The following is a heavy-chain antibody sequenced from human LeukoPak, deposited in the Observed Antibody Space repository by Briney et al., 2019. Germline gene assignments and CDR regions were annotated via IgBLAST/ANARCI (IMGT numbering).Heavy chain of an antibody. J-gene: IGHJ3*02. CDR1: GYTFTSYY. Sequence: ASVKVSCKASGYTFTSYYMHWVRQAPGQGLEWMGRIIPILGIANYAQKFQGRVTITADKSTSTAYMELSSLRSEDTAVYYCAREGVAATTGAFDIWGQGTMFTVSS. CDR3: AREGVAATTGAFDI. D-gene: IGHD1-26*01. V-gene: IGHV1-69*04. CDR2: IIPILGIA.